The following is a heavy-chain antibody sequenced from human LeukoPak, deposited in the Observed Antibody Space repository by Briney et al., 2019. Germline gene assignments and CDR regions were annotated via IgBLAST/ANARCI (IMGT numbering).Heavy chain of an antibody. CDR2: VSYSGST. Sequence: SETLSLTCTVSGDSIGSYYWSWIRQPPGKGLEWIGYVSYSGSTNYNPSLKSRVHISVDTSKNQFSLRLTSVTAADRAVYYCARGWGSSWYYFDCWGQGILVTVSS. J-gene: IGHJ4*02. V-gene: IGHV4-59*01. CDR3: ARGWGSSWYYFDC. D-gene: IGHD6-13*01. CDR1: GDSIGSYY.